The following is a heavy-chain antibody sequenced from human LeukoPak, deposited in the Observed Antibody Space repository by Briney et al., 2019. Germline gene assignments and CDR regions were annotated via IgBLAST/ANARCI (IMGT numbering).Heavy chain of an antibody. D-gene: IGHD6-19*01. Sequence: PGGSLRLSCSASAFTFSSNVMHWVRQAPGKGLEWVAVIWSDGSHQFYADSVKGRFTISRDNSKNTLFLQMNSLRVEDTAVYYCARVGYSSGWNGFDIWGQGTMVTVSS. CDR3: ARVGYSSGWNGFDI. J-gene: IGHJ3*02. CDR2: IWSDGSHQ. CDR1: AFTFSSNV. V-gene: IGHV3-33*01.